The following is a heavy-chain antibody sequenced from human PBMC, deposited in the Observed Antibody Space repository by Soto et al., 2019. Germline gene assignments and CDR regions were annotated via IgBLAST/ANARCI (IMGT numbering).Heavy chain of an antibody. CDR1: GFTFSSYG. D-gene: IGHD3-10*01. CDR2: IWYDGSNK. CDR3: ARDIGRYYFDY. Sequence: QVQPVESGGGVVQPGRSLRLSCAASGFTFSSYGMHWVRQAPGKGLEWVAVIWYDGSNKYYADSVKGRFTISRDNSKNTLYLQMNSLRAEDTAVYYCARDIGRYYFDYWGQGTLVTVSS. J-gene: IGHJ4*02. V-gene: IGHV3-33*01.